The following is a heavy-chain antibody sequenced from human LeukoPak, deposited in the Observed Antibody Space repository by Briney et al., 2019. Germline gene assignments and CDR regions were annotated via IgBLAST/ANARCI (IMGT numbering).Heavy chain of an antibody. D-gene: IGHD3-3*01. CDR2: ISGSGGST. V-gene: IGHV3-23*01. J-gene: IGHJ4*02. Sequence: GGSLRLSCAASGFTFSSYAMSWVRQAPGKGLEWVSAISGSGGSTYYADSVKGRFTISRDNSKNTLYLQMNSLRAEDTAVYYCAKGIYDFWSGPPFDYWGQGPLVTVSS. CDR1: GFTFSSYA. CDR3: AKGIYDFWSGPPFDY.